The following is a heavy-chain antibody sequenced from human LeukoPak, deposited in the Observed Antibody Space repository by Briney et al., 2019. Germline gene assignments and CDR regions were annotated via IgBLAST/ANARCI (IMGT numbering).Heavy chain of an antibody. CDR3: ARGSLHDYLSIDM. Sequence: ASVKVSCKASGYTFTGYYIHLVRQGPGHGLGWVGWINPNSGATHYAQKFQGSVTMTRDTSINSAYMEVSRLRSDDTALYYCARGSLHDYLSIDMWGQGTMVTVSS. V-gene: IGHV1-2*02. J-gene: IGHJ3*02. D-gene: IGHD5/OR15-5a*01. CDR2: INPNSGAT. CDR1: GYTFTGYY.